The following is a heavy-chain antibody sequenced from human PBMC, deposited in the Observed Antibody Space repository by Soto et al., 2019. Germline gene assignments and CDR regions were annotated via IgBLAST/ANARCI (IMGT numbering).Heavy chain of an antibody. CDR1: GGTFSSYA. V-gene: IGHV1-69*13. J-gene: IGHJ6*02. CDR2: IIPIFGTA. Sequence: ASVKVSCKASGGTFSSYAISWVRQAPGQGLEWMGGIIPIFGTANYAQKFQGRVTITADESTSTAYMELSSLRSEDTAVYYCARGRYGRYYYYGMDVWGQGTTVTVSS. CDR3: ARGRYGRYYYYGMDV. D-gene: IGHD1-1*01.